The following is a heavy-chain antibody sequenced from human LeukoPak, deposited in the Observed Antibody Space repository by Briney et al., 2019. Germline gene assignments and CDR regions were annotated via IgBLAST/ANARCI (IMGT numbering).Heavy chain of an antibody. J-gene: IGHJ4*02. Sequence: ASVKVSCKASGYTFTSYDINWVRQATGQGLEWMGWMNPNSGNTGYAQKFQGRVTMTRNTSISTAYMELSSLRSEDTAVYYCARATWIQLWLSSFGYDFDYWGQGTLVTVSS. CDR2: MNPNSGNT. D-gene: IGHD5-18*01. CDR3: ARATWIQLWLSSFGYDFDY. V-gene: IGHV1-8*01. CDR1: GYTFTSYD.